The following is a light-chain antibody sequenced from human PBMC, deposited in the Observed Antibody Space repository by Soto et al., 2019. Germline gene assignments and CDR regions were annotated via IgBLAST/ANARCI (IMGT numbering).Light chain of an antibody. CDR2: AAS. V-gene: IGKV1-39*01. Sequence: DIQMTQSPSSLSASVGDRVTITCQASQDISNYLNWYQQKPGKAPKLLIYAASSLQSGVPSRFSGSGSGTDFTLTISSLQPEDFATYYCQQSYSTPSTFCQGTRLE. J-gene: IGKJ5*01. CDR3: QQSYSTPST. CDR1: QDISNY.